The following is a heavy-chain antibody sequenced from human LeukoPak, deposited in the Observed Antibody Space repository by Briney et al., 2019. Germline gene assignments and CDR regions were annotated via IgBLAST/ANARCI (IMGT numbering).Heavy chain of an antibody. CDR2: LKQDGKEK. Sequence: GGSLRLSCAASGFTFNNYWMNWVRQAPGKGLEWVANLKQDGKEKNYVDSVKGRFAISRDNAKNSLYLQMNSLRVEDTAVYYCARERVTTTSFDYWGQGVLVTVSS. CDR3: ARERVTTTSFDY. V-gene: IGHV3-7*01. CDR1: GFTFNNYW. J-gene: IGHJ4*02. D-gene: IGHD2/OR15-2a*01.